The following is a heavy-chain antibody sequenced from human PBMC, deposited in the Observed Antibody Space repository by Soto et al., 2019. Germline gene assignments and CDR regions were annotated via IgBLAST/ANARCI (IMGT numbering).Heavy chain of an antibody. V-gene: IGHV2-5*02. CDR3: PHVGGSGQRLNSDYYYMDV. CDR1: GFSLTTRGVG. J-gene: IGHJ6*03. D-gene: IGHD3-10*01. CDR2: IYWDDDK. Sequence: QITLKESGPTLVKPTQTLTLTCTFSGFSLTTRGVGVGWIRQPPGKALEWLALIYWDDDKPYSPSLKNRLTITKDTSKNQVVLTLTTLYPSDTATYYCPHVGGSGQRLNSDYYYMDVWGKGATVAV.